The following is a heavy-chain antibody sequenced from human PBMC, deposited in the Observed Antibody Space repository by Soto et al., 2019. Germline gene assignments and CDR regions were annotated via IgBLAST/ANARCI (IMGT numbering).Heavy chain of an antibody. Sequence: ASVKVSCKASGYTFTSYYMHWVRQAPGQGLEWMGIINPSGGSTSYAQKFQGRVTMTRDTSTSTVYMELSSLRSEDTAVYYCARDPYSSSPLYYYYYGMDVWGQGTPVTVSS. CDR3: ARDPYSSSPLYYYYYGMDV. J-gene: IGHJ6*02. V-gene: IGHV1-46*01. D-gene: IGHD6-6*01. CDR1: GYTFTSYY. CDR2: INPSGGST.